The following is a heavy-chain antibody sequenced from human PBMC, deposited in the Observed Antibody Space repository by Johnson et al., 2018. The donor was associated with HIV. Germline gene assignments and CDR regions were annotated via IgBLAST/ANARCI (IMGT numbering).Heavy chain of an antibody. CDR2: ISYDGTKK. D-gene: IGHD6-6*01. CDR1: GFPFSTYA. Sequence: QVHLVESGGGVVQPGRSLRLSCVASGFPFSTYAIHWVRQAPGKGLEWVSVISYDGTKKYYADSVKGRFTMSRDNSKNTIYLQTNSLRREDTAVYYCARVYSSSSAHAFDIWGQGTMVTVSS. V-gene: IGHV3-30-3*01. CDR3: ARVYSSSSAHAFDI. J-gene: IGHJ3*02.